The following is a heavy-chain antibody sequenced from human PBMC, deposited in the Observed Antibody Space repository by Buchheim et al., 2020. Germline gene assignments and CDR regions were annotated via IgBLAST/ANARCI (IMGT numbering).Heavy chain of an antibody. CDR1: GFTLTGYY. Sequence: QVQLVQSGAEVKKPGASVKVSCKASGFTLTGYYMHWVRQAPGQGLEWMGWINPDSGGTNYAQKFQGRVTMTRDTTLNPAYMELSSLTSDDSAVYYCARTSSFDYWGQGTL. CDR2: INPDSGGT. CDR3: ARTSSFDY. J-gene: IGHJ4*02. V-gene: IGHV1-2*02.